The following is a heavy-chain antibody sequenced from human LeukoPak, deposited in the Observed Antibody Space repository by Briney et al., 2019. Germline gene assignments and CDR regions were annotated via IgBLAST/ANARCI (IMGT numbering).Heavy chain of an antibody. CDR3: ARNKPITAFFGMDV. D-gene: IGHD6-6*01. CDR2: ISGSGGST. V-gene: IGHV3-23*01. CDR1: GFTFSSYA. J-gene: IGHJ6*02. Sequence: GGSLRLSCAASGFTFSSYAMSWVRQAPGKGLEWVSAISGSGGSTYYADSVKGRFTISKDNSKNTLYLQMNSLRHEDTAVYYCARNKPITAFFGMDVWGQGTTVIVSS.